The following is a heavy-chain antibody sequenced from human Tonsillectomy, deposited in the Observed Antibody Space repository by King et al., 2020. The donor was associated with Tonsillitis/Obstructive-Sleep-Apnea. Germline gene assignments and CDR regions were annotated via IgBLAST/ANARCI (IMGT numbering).Heavy chain of an antibody. J-gene: IGHJ4*02. CDR2: ISWNSGSI. D-gene: IGHD6-13*01. CDR3: AKGAAGGTEYYFDY. Sequence: QLVQSGGGLVQPGRSLRLSCAASGFNFDDYAMHWVRQAPGKCLEWVSGISWNSGSIGYADSVKGRFTISRDNAKNSLYLQMNSLRVEDTALYYCAKGAAGGTEYYFDYWGQGTLVTVSS. V-gene: IGHV3-9*01. CDR1: GFNFDDYA.